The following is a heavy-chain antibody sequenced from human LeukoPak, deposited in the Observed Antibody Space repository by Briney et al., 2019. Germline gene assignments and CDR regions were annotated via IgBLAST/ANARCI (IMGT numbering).Heavy chain of an antibody. V-gene: IGHV4-34*01. CDR3: ARTPLDMVRGVKGYFDY. D-gene: IGHD3-10*01. J-gene: IGHJ4*02. CDR1: GGSISLSYYY. Sequence: SETLSLTCSVSGGSISLSYYYWSWIRQPPGKVLEWIGEINHSGSTNYNPSLKSRVTISVDTSKNQFSLKLSSVAAADTAVYYCARTPLDMVRGVKGYFDYWGQGTLVTVSS. CDR2: INHSGST.